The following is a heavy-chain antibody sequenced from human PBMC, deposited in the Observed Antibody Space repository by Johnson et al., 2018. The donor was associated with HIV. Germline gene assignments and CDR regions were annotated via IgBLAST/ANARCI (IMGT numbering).Heavy chain of an antibody. V-gene: IGHV3-30*03. CDR1: GFTFSSYG. Sequence: QVQVVESGGGVVQPGRSLRLSCAASGFTFSSYGIHWVRQAPGKGLEWVAVISYDGSNKYYADSVKGRFTISRDNSKNTLYLQMNSLRAEDTAVYYCARAYSYGVFDIWGQGTMVTVS. J-gene: IGHJ3*02. D-gene: IGHD5-18*01. CDR3: ARAYSYGVFDI. CDR2: ISYDGSNK.